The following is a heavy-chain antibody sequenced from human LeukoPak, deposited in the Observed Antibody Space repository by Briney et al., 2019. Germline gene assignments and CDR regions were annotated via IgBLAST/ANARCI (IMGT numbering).Heavy chain of an antibody. J-gene: IGHJ4*02. D-gene: IGHD1-26*01. V-gene: IGHV3-7*01. CDR2: IKQDGSDK. CDR1: GFTFSNYW. CDR3: ARGEGLGTTNGGYYFAY. Sequence: QTGGSLRLSCATSGFTFSNYWMSWVRRAPGKGLAWEANIKQDGSDKYYVDSVKGRFTISRDNAKNSLYLQMNTLRAEDTAVYYCARGEGLGTTNGGYYFAYWGQGSLVIASS.